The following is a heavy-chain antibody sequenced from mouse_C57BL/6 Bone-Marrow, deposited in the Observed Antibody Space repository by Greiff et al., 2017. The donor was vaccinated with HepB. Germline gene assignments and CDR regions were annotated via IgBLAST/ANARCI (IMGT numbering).Heavy chain of an antibody. CDR1: GFTFSSYG. D-gene: IGHD1-1*01. Sequence: EVQGVESGGDLVKPGGSLKLSCAASGFTFSSYGMSWVRQTPDKRLEWVATISSGGSYTYYPDSVKGRFTISRDNAKNTLYLQMSSLKSEDTAMYYCARHGSSHFDVWGTGTTVTVSS. J-gene: IGHJ1*03. V-gene: IGHV5-6*01. CDR2: ISSGGSYT. CDR3: ARHGSSHFDV.